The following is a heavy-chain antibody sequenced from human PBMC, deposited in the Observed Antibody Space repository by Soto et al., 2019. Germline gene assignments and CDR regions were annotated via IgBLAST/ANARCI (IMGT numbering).Heavy chain of an antibody. CDR1: GGSFSGYY. CDR3: ARVVSPNQLPVVDY. D-gene: IGHD2-2*01. Sequence: SETLSLTCAVYGGSFSGYYRNWIRQSPGKGLEWIGDINHSGGTNYNPSLKSRVTISLDTSKNQFSLRLSSVTAADTAVYYCARVVSPNQLPVVDYWGQGTLVTVSS. J-gene: IGHJ4*02. V-gene: IGHV4-34*01. CDR2: INHSGGT.